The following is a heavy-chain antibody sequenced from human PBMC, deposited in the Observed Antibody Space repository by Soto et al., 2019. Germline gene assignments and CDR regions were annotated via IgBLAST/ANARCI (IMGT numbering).Heavy chain of an antibody. CDR2: INHSGST. D-gene: IGHD2-2*01. CDR1: GGSFSGYY. Sequence: SETLSLTCAVYGGSFSGYYWSWIRQPPGKGLEWIGEINHSGSTNYNPSLKSRVTISVDTSKNQFSLKLSSVTAADTAEYYCARGLGYCSSTSCYVFWFDPWGQGTLVTVSS. CDR3: ARGLGYCSSTSCYVFWFDP. J-gene: IGHJ5*02. V-gene: IGHV4-34*01.